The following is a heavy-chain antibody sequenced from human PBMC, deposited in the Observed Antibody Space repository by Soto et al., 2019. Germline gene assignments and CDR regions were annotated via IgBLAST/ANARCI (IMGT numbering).Heavy chain of an antibody. CDR3: ERVFSEEGYNSPWWFAP. J-gene: IGHJ5*02. CDR2: IIPIFGTA. D-gene: IGHD5-12*01. CDR1: GGTFSSYA. Sequence: QVQLVQSGAEVKKPGSSVKVSCKASGGTFSSYAISWVRQAPGQGLEWMGGIIPIFGTANYAQKFQGRVTSTADKSTSTAYMELSSLRSENTAVYYCERVFSEEGYNSPWWFAPWGQGTLVTVSS. V-gene: IGHV1-69*06.